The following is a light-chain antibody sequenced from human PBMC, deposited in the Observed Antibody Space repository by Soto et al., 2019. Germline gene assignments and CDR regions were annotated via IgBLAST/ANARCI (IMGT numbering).Light chain of an antibody. J-gene: IGLJ1*01. V-gene: IGLV2-11*01. CDR2: DVS. CDR1: XXDVGGYNY. CDR3: CSYAGSPRYV. Sequence: QSALTQXXSXXXXXXXXVTXXXTXTXXDVGGYNYVSWYQQHPGKAPKVMIYDVSERPSGVPDRFSGSKSGNTASLTISGLQAEDEADYYCCSYAGSPRYVLGTGTKLTVL.